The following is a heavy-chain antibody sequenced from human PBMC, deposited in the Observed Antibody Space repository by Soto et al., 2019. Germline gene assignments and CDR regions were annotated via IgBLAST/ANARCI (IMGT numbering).Heavy chain of an antibody. V-gene: IGHV1-2*02. CDR2: INPNSGGT. J-gene: IGHJ6*02. CDR1: GYTFTGYY. Sequence: XSVKVSCKASGYTFTGYYMHWVRQAPGQGLEWMGWINPNSGGTNYAQKFQGRVTMTRDTSISTAYMELSRLRSDDTAVYYCASSIAAAGRSHYYYGMDVWGQGTTVTVSS. CDR3: ASSIAAAGRSHYYYGMDV. D-gene: IGHD6-13*01.